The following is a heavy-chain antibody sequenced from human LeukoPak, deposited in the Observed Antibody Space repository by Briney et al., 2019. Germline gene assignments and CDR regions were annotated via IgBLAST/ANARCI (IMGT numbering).Heavy chain of an antibody. CDR1: GFTFSTYS. CDR2: ISWNSGSV. CDR3: AKESGYPS. Sequence: GGSLRLSCAASGFTFSTYSMNWVRQAPGKGLEWVSGISWNSGSVQYADSVKGRFIISRDNAKNSVYLQMNSLRTEDTAFYYCAKESGYPSWGQGTLVTVSS. J-gene: IGHJ4*02. D-gene: IGHD3-3*01. V-gene: IGHV3-9*01.